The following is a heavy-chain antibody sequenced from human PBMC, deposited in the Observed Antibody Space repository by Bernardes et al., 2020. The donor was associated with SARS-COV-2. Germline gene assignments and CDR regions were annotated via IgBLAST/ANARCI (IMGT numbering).Heavy chain of an antibody. D-gene: IGHD2-15*01. J-gene: IGHJ5*01. V-gene: IGHV4-61*02. CDR1: GGSINSGNYF. CDR3: ARSEVDLAAENWYDS. Sequence: SETLSLTCTVSGGSINSGNYFWSWIRQPAGKTLEWIGRMYSSGSTNYNPSLRSRVFISRDTSKNQFSLRLTSVTAADTAVYYCARSEVDLAAENWYDSWGQGTLVTVSS. CDR2: MYSSGST.